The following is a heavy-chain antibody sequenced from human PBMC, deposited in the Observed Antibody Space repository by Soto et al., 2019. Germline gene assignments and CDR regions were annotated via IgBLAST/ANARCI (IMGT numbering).Heavy chain of an antibody. CDR1: GYTFTGYY. CDR3: ARDLTLYYYGSSGYPSDI. J-gene: IGHJ3*02. V-gene: IGHV1-2*02. Sequence: QVQLVQSGAEVKKPGASVKVSCKASGYTFTGYYMHWVRQAPGQGLEWMGWINPNSGGTNYAQKFQGRVTMTRDTSLSTAYMELSRLRSDDTAVYYCARDLTLYYYGSSGYPSDIWCQGTMVTVSS. D-gene: IGHD3-22*01. CDR2: INPNSGGT.